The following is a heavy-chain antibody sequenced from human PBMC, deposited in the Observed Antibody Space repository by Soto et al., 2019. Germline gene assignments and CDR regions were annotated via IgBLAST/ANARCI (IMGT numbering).Heavy chain of an antibody. V-gene: IGHV2-5*02. J-gene: IGHJ4*02. Sequence: QITLKESGPTLVKPTQTLTLTCTFSGFSLSTGGVGVGWIRQPPGKALEWLAVIYWDDDKRSSSSLKSRLTITKDTSKNQVVLTMTNMDPVDTATYYCAHHPYYGLAPYSFDYWGQGILVTVSS. CDR3: AHHPYYGLAPYSFDY. CDR2: IYWDDDK. D-gene: IGHD3-10*01. CDR1: GFSLSTGGVG.